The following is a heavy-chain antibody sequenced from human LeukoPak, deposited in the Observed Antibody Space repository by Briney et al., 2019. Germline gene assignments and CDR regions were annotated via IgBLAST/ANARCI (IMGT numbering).Heavy chain of an antibody. V-gene: IGHV3-21*01. CDR3: ARVDGDYSEY. J-gene: IGHJ4*02. D-gene: IGHD4-17*01. CDR1: GFTFSNHI. Sequence: GDSLRLSCAASGFTFSNHIINWVRQAPGKGLEWVSGISSRSSYIYYADSVKGRFTISRDNAKNSLYLQMNSLRAEDSAVYYCARVDGDYSEYWGQGTLVTVSS. CDR2: ISSRSSYI.